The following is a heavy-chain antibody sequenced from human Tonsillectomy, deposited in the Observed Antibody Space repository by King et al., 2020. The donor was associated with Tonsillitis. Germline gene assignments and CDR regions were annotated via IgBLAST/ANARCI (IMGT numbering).Heavy chain of an antibody. CDR1: GGSISSSSYY. V-gene: IGHV4-39*07. Sequence: LQLQESGPGLVKPSETLSLTCTVSGGSISSSSYYWGWIRQPPGKGLEWIGTIYYSGSTYYNTALRSRVTISVDTSKNQFSLKLSSVTAADTAVYYCATTPWIQLSGFDYWGQGTLVTVSS. CDR2: IYYSGST. D-gene: IGHD5-18*01. J-gene: IGHJ4*02. CDR3: ATTPWIQLSGFDY.